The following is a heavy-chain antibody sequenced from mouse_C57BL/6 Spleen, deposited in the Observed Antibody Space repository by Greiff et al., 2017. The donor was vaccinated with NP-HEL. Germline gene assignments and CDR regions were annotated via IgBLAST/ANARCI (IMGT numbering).Heavy chain of an antibody. Sequence: EVHLLQSGGGLVKPGASLKLSCAASGFTFSSYSMSWVQQTPGKGLEWVGTINHGGSYTYYTDNVKGRFTMSTDNAKSTLYMQMSHLKSEDTAMYYCARAGYSNPWFAYWGQGTLVTVSA. V-gene: IGHV5-4*01. J-gene: IGHJ3*01. CDR3: ARAGYSNPWFAY. D-gene: IGHD2-5*01. CDR1: GFTFSSYS. CDR2: INHGGSYT.